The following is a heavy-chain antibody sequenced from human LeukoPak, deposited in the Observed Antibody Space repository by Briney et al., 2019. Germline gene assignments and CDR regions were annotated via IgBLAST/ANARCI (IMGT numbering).Heavy chain of an antibody. CDR2: ISGSGGST. D-gene: IGHD2-15*01. CDR3: AKDLSGSSNCYDY. CDR1: GFTFSSYV. Sequence: PGGSLRLSCSASGFTFSSYVMTWVRQAPGKGLVWVSTISGSGGSTYYADSVKGRFTIPRDNSKNTLYLQMNSLRAEDTAVYYCAKDLSGSSNCYDYWGQGTLVTVSS. V-gene: IGHV3-23*01. J-gene: IGHJ4*02.